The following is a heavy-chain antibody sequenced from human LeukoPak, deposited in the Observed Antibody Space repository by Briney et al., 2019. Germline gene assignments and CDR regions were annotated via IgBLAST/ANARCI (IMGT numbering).Heavy chain of an antibody. CDR1: GFTVSNYS. V-gene: IGHV3-21*01. J-gene: IGHJ6*03. D-gene: IGHD4-17*01. CDR2: ISSGSTYI. CDR3: ARLNYGDPWYYMDV. Sequence: PGGSLRLSCAASGFTVSNYSMNWVRQAPGKGLEWVSSISSGSTYIYYAGSVKGRFTISRDNAKNSLYRQVNSLRAEDTAVYYCARLNYGDPWYYMDVWGKGTTVTVSS.